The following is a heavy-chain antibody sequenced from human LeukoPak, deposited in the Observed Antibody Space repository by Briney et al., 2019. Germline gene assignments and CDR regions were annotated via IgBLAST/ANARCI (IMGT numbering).Heavy chain of an antibody. CDR1: GLTVSSNY. Sequence: GRSLRLSCAASGLTVSSNYMSCVRQAPVKGLDWVSGMYSGGSTYYADSVKGRFTISRDNSKNTLYLQMNSLRAEDTAVYYCALADVYDIWGQGTMVTVSS. J-gene: IGHJ3*02. CDR2: MYSGGST. V-gene: IGHV3-53*01. CDR3: ALADVYDI.